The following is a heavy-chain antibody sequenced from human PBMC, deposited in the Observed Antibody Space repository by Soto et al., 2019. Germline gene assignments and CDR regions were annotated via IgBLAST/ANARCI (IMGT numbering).Heavy chain of an antibody. Sequence: PGGSLRLSCAASGFTFSSYWMHWVRQAPGKGLVWVSRINSDGSSTSYADSVKGRFTISRDNAKNTLYLQMNSLRAEDTAVYYCAMVYAIDYMDVWGKGTTVTVSS. J-gene: IGHJ6*03. V-gene: IGHV3-74*01. D-gene: IGHD2-8*01. CDR1: GFTFSSYW. CDR2: INSDGSST. CDR3: AMVYAIDYMDV.